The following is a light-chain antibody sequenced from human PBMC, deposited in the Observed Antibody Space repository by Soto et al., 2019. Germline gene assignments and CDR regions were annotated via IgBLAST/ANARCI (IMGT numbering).Light chain of an antibody. Sequence: AIQLTQSPSSLSACVGDRVTITCRASQGIRSALAWYQHKPGRAPKLLIYDASSLESGVPSTVSGSGSGTDFTLTISSLQPEDFATYYCHQFNNYPPNTFGQGTRLEIK. CDR3: HQFNNYPPNT. J-gene: IGKJ5*01. V-gene: IGKV1D-13*01. CDR1: QGIRSA. CDR2: DAS.